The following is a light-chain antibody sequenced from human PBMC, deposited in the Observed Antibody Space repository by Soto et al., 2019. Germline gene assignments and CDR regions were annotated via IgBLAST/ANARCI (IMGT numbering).Light chain of an antibody. Sequence: EIVLTQSPGTLSLSPGERAILSCRASQSVTSNYLAWYRQRPGQAHSLLIYGASSRATGIPDRFSGSGSGTDVTLTISGLEPEDFAVYYCQQYGNSPRTVGQGTRVEI. V-gene: IGKV3-20*01. CDR3: QQYGNSPRT. CDR1: QSVTSNY. CDR2: GAS. J-gene: IGKJ1*01.